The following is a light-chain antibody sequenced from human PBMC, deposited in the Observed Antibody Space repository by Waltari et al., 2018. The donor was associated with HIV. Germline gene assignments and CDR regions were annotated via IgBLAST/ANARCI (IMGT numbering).Light chain of an antibody. V-gene: IGLV3-27*01. Sequence: SHELTQRPSVAVSPGQTAGITCSGDVVATKHDRWFQKKPGQAPVLVVYKDRPRASGIPERFAGSSSGTTATLIISGAPVEDEADYYCYSSADIPYVFGIGTKVTVL. CDR2: KDR. J-gene: IGLJ1*01. CDR3: YSSADIPYV. CDR1: VVATKH.